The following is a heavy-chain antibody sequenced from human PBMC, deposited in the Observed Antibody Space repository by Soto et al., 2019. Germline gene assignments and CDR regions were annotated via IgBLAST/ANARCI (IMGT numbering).Heavy chain of an antibody. V-gene: IGHV3-30*03. CDR3: ARDSGWPILNFDN. CDR1: DFDFSSYG. D-gene: IGHD3-10*01. J-gene: IGHJ4*02. CDR2: SSYDGRET. Sequence: XGSLRLSCAAADFDFSSYGIHWARQAPGKGLEWVAASSYDGRETFYADSAKGRFTVSKEMSKNTAFLQMNALRHEDTAVYFCARDSGWPILNFDNWGQGTPVTVSS.